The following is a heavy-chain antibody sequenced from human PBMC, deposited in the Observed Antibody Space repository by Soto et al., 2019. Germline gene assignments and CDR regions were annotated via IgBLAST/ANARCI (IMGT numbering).Heavy chain of an antibody. CDR1: GAALNSGNYY. Sequence: SETLSLTCSVYGAALNSGNYYWSWIRQVPGKGLEWIGHIYVTGAVDYNPSLRDRITISQDTSERQFSLNLRLVTAADTAVYYCARLRIATNNYKWFDPWGQGTLVTVSS. CDR2: IYVTGAV. J-gene: IGHJ5*02. CDR3: ARLRIATNNYKWFDP. D-gene: IGHD2-21*01. V-gene: IGHV4-31*03.